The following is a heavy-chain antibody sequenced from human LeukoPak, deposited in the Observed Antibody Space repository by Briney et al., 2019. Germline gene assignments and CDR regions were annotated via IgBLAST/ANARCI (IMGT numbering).Heavy chain of an antibody. J-gene: IGHJ4*02. CDR2: IYPGDSDT. D-gene: IGHD3-10*01. CDR3: ARLELYYYGSGSYPPPDY. Sequence: KGGESLKISCKGSGYSFTSYWIGWVRQMPGKGLEWIGIIYPGDSDTRYSPSFQGQVTISADKSISTAYLQWSSLKASDTAMYYCARLELYYYGSGSYPPPDYWGQGTLVTVSS. V-gene: IGHV5-51*01. CDR1: GYSFTSYW.